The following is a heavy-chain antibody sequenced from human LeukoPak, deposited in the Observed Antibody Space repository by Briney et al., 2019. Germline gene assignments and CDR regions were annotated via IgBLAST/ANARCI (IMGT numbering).Heavy chain of an antibody. CDR1: GYTFTSYG. V-gene: IGHV1-18*01. CDR3: ARGDDTNYYYYGMDV. CDR2: ISAYNGNT. Sequence: GASVKVSCKASGYTFTSYGISWVRQAPGQGLEWMGWISAYNGNTNYAQKLQGRVTMTTDTSTSTAYMELRSLRSDDTAVYYCARGDDTNYYYYGMDVWGQGTTVTVSS. D-gene: IGHD3-9*01. J-gene: IGHJ6*02.